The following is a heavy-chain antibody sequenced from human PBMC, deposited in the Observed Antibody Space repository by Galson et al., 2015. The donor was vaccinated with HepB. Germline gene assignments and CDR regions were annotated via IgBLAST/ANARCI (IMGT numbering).Heavy chain of an antibody. D-gene: IGHD1/OR15-1a*01. CDR3: ARSPAAGTTDY. CDR2: ISSSSSTI. Sequence: SLRLSCAASGFTFSSYSMNWVRQAPGKGLEWVSYISSSSSTIYYADSVKGRFTISRDNAKNSLYLQMNSLRAEDTAVYYCARSPAAGTTDYWGQGTLVTVSS. CDR1: GFTFSSYS. J-gene: IGHJ4*02. V-gene: IGHV3-48*01.